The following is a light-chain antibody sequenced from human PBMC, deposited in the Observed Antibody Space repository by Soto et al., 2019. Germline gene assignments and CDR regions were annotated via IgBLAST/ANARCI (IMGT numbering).Light chain of an antibody. Sequence: EIVLTQSPATLSLSPGERATLSCRASRTVNNCLAWYQQKPGQAPRLLIYDASIRATGIPARFSGSGSGTDFTLTISSLEPEDFAVYYCQQRGDWPPITFGQGTRVEIK. CDR3: QQRGDWPPIT. CDR2: DAS. J-gene: IGKJ5*01. V-gene: IGKV3-11*01. CDR1: RTVNNC.